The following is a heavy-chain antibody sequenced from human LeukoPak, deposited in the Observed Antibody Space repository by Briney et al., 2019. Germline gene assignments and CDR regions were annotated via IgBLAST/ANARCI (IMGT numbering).Heavy chain of an antibody. Sequence: PSETLSLTCTVSGGSISSSSYYWGWIRQPPGKGLEWIGSIYYSGSTYYNPSLKSRVTTSVDTSKNQFSLKLSSVTAADTAVYYCARDDYYDSSGYYYWGQGTLVTVSS. D-gene: IGHD3-22*01. V-gene: IGHV4-39*07. CDR2: IYYSGST. CDR1: GGSISSSSYY. J-gene: IGHJ4*02. CDR3: ARDDYYDSSGYYY.